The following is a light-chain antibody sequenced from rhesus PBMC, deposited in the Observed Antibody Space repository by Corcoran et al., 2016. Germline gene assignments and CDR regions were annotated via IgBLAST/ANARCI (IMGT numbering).Light chain of an antibody. V-gene: IGKV1-43*02. Sequence: DIQMTQSPSSLSASVGDRVTITCRASQGISTYLNWYQQKPGKAPKRLTYKASSLVSGVPSRFSGSGSGTDFTLTISSLQPEDFATYYCLQYNSDPLTFGGGTKVEVK. J-gene: IGKJ4*01. CDR2: KAS. CDR3: LQYNSDPLT. CDR1: QGISTY.